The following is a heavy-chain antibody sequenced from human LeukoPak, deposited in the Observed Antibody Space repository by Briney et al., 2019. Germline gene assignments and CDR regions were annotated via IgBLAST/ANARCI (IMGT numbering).Heavy chain of an antibody. Sequence: GASLKISSKGSGYSLTSYWIGWVRQMPGKGLECMGIIYPGDSDTRYSPSFQGQVTISADKSISTSYLQRSSLKASDTAMYYCARRDSSGCFDYWGQGTLVTVSS. CDR1: GYSLTSYW. D-gene: IGHD3-22*01. CDR3: ARRDSSGCFDY. J-gene: IGHJ4*02. V-gene: IGHV5-51*01. CDR2: IYPGDSDT.